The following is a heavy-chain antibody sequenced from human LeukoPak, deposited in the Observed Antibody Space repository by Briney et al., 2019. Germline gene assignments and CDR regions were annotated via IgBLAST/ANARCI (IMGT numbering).Heavy chain of an antibody. V-gene: IGHV3-21*01. CDR3: ARDTNYYDSSGYYSGSDFDH. CDR1: GFTFSTYT. CDR2: ITNSSYI. D-gene: IGHD3-22*01. J-gene: IGHJ4*02. Sequence: GSLRLSCSAPGFTFSTYTMNWVRQAPGKGLEWGPFITNSSYIYYSDSVKGRFTISRDDAKKSLYLQMNSLRAEDTAVYYCARDTNYYDSSGYYSGSDFDHWGQGTLVTVSS.